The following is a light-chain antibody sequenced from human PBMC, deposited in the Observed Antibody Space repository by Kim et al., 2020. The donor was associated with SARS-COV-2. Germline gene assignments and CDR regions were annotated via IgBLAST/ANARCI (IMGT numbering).Light chain of an antibody. Sequence: QPVLTQSPSASASLGASVKLTCTLSSGHSSYAIAWHQQQPEKGPRYLMKVDSDGSHSMGDGVPNRFSGSSSGTERYLSISSLQFDDEADYYCQTWGSGMGVFGGGTKLTVL. CDR2: VDSDGSH. CDR3: QTWGSGMGV. CDR1: SGHSSYA. V-gene: IGLV4-69*01. J-gene: IGLJ3*02.